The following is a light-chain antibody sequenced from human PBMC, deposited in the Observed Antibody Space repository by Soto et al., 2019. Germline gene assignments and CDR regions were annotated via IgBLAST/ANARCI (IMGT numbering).Light chain of an antibody. V-gene: IGKV4-1*01. CDR1: QSVLYNSNNKNY. Sequence: DIVMTQSPDSLAVSLGERATLNCKSSQSVLYNSNNKNYLAWYQQKPGHPPKVLIYWASTRESGVPDRFSGSGSGTDFTLTISSLQAEDVAVYYCQQYFSTPFDLGQGTRLEIK. CDR3: QQYFSTPFD. CDR2: WAS. J-gene: IGKJ5*01.